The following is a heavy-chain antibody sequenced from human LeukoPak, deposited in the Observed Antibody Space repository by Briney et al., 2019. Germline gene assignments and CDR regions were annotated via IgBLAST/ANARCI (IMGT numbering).Heavy chain of an antibody. CDR1: GFTFSSYE. D-gene: IGHD1-26*01. CDR3: ARDLGWLLLDY. J-gene: IGHJ4*02. V-gene: IGHV3-7*01. CDR2: IKEDGTEK. Sequence: GGSLRLSCAASGFTFSSYEMNWVRQAPGKGLEWVANIKEDGTEKYYVDSVRGRFTISRDNAKNSVYLQMNSLRVEDTAVYYCARDLGWLLLDYWGQGTLVTVSS.